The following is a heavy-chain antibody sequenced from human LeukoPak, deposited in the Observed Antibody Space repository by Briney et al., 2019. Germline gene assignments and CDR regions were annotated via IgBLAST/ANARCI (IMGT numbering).Heavy chain of an antibody. V-gene: IGHV1-24*01. CDR2: FDPEDGET. J-gene: IGHJ5*02. CDR1: GYTLTEFS. D-gene: IGHD6-13*01. CDR3: ATLHSADSSSYWFDP. Sequence: ASVKVSCKVSGYTLTEFSMHWVRQAPGKGLEWMGGFDPEDGETIYAQKFQGRVTMTEDTSTDTAYMELSSLRSEDTAVYYCATLHSADSSSYWFDPWGQGTLVTVSS.